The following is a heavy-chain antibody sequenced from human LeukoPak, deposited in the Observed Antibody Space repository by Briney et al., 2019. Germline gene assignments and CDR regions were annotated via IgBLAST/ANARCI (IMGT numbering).Heavy chain of an antibody. D-gene: IGHD3-22*01. CDR2: INSDGINT. V-gene: IGHV3-74*01. CDR3: ARDLGQYYDTSDNWFDP. Sequence: GGSLRLSCAASGFTFSNYWMHWVRQAPGKGRVWVSRINSDGINTSYADSVKGRFTISRDNAQNTLNLQMNSLRAEDTAVYYCARDLGQYYDTSDNWFDPWGQGTLVTVSS. CDR1: GFTFSNYW. J-gene: IGHJ5*02.